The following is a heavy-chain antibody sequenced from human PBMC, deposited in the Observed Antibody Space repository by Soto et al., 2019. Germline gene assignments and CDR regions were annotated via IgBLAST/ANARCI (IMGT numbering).Heavy chain of an antibody. CDR1: GFTFSSYA. J-gene: IGHJ4*02. D-gene: IGHD5-12*01. V-gene: IGHV3-23*01. Sequence: EVQLLESGGGLVQPGGSLRLSCAASGFTFSSYAMSWVRQAPGKGLEWVSAISGSGGSTHYADSVKGRFTISRDNSKNTLYLQMNSLRAEDTAVYYCAKVRDGYNSGFDYWGQGALVTVSS. CDR3: AKVRDGYNSGFDY. CDR2: ISGSGGST.